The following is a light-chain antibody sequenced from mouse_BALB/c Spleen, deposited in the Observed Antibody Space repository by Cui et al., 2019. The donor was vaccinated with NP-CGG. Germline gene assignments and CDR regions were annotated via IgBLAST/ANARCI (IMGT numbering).Light chain of an antibody. Sequence: QAVVPQQSALTTSPGQTVTPTCRSSTASVTTSNYANWVQEKPDHLFTGLIGGTNNRAPGVPARFSGSLIGDKAALTITGAQTEDEAIYFCALWYSNHWVFGGGTKLTVL. CDR1: TASVTTSNY. CDR2: GTN. J-gene: IGLJ1*01. V-gene: IGLV1*01. CDR3: ALWYSNHWV.